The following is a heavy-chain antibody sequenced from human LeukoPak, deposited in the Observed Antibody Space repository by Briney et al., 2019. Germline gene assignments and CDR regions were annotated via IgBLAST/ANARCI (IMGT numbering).Heavy chain of an antibody. CDR1: GGTFSSYA. CDR3: ARHKVVPAATSKRVYYYYYMDV. D-gene: IGHD2-2*01. Sequence: SVKVSCKASGGTFSSYAISWVRLAPGQGLEWMGGIIPILGTANYAQKFQGRVTITADKSTSTAYMELSSLRSEDTAVYYCARHKVVPAATSKRVYYYYYMDVWGKGTTVTVSS. V-gene: IGHV1-69*06. J-gene: IGHJ6*03. CDR2: IIPILGTA.